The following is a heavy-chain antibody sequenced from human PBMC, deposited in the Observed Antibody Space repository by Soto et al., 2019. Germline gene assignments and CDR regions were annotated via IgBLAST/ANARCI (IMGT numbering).Heavy chain of an antibody. CDR1: GFSLTTNRVV. J-gene: IGHJ4*02. V-gene: IGHV2-5*02. CDR3: VHRTTVTSDDY. CDR2: IYGDYDK. D-gene: IGHD4-17*01. Sequence: QVTLKESGPTLVKPTQTLTLTCTFSGFSLTTNRVVVGWVRQPPGKAPSWLGFIYGDYDKRDSPSLWSRLTITKYTSKSQVVLTMTNLDPVDTATYYCVHRTTVTSDDYWGRGTLVTVSS.